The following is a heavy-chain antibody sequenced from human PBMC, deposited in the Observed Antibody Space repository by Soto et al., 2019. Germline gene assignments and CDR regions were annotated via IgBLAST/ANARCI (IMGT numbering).Heavy chain of an antibody. D-gene: IGHD6-13*01. Sequence: QVQLVQSGAEVKKPGASVKVSCKASGYTFTSYGISWVRQAPGQGLEWMGWISAYNGNTNYAQKLQGRVTMTTDTSTRAAGMELRGLRSDDTAVYYCARDPRKGYSSSWYSFNPMHPPFDSWGQGTLVTVSS. J-gene: IGHJ4*02. CDR2: ISAYNGNT. V-gene: IGHV1-18*01. CDR3: ARDPRKGYSSSWYSFNPMHPPFDS. CDR1: GYTFTSYG.